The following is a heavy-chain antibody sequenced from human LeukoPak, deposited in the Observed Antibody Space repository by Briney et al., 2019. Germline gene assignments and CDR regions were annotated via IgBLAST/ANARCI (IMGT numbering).Heavy chain of an antibody. J-gene: IGHJ4*02. V-gene: IGHV1-69*13. D-gene: IGHD3-10*01. CDR1: GGTFSSYA. Sequence: SVKVSCKASGGTFSSYAISWVRQAPGQGLEWMGGIIPIFGTANYAQKFQGRVTITADESTSTAYMELSSLGSEDTAVYYCARAYYYGSGSYYTGRLDYWGQGTLVTVSS. CDR3: ARAYYYGSGSYYTGRLDY. CDR2: IIPIFGTA.